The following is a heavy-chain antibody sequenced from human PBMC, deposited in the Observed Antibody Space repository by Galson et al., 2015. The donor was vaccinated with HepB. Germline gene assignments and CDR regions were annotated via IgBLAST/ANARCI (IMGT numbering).Heavy chain of an antibody. CDR3: ARAIAAAGPLGDH. V-gene: IGHV1-69*02. J-gene: IGHJ4*02. Sequence: SVKVSCKASGGTFSSYTISWVRQAPGQGLEWMGRIIPILGIANYAQKFQGRVTITADKSTSTAYMELSSLRSEDTAVYYCARAIAAAGPLGDHWGQGTLVTVSS. CDR1: GGTFSSYT. D-gene: IGHD6-13*01. CDR2: IIPILGIA.